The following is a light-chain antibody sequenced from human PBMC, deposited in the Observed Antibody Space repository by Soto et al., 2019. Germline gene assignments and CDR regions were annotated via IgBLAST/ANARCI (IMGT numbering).Light chain of an antibody. J-gene: IGKJ1*01. Sequence: IVLTQSPATLSLSPGERATLSCRASQSVSSYLAWYQQKPGQAPRLLIYDASSRATGIPDRFSGSGSGTDFTLTISRLEPEDFAVYYCQQYGSSRWTFRQGTKVDIX. CDR1: QSVSSY. CDR3: QQYGSSRWT. V-gene: IGKV3-20*01. CDR2: DAS.